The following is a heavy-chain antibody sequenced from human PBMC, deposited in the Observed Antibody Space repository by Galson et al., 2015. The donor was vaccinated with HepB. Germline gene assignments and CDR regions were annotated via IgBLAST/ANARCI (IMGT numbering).Heavy chain of an antibody. Sequence: WIRQPPGEGLEWIGHVYYSGTTYYKPSLKSRVTISMDTSENQFTLKMNSVSAADTAVYYCAAPSSDYDFWTGYRLAILSWGPGTLVTVSS. CDR3: AAPSSDYDFWTGYRLAILS. D-gene: IGHD3-3*01. CDR2: VYYSGTT. V-gene: IGHV4-30-4*08. J-gene: IGHJ4*02.